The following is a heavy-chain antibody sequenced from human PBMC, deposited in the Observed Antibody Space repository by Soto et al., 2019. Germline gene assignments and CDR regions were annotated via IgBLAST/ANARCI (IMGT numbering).Heavy chain of an antibody. CDR3: ARDPDHDDYFDN. CDR1: GFTFSTYW. Sequence: EVQLVESGGGLVQPGGSLRLSCAASGFTFSTYWMHWVRQAPGTGLMWVSRINSDGSSTRYADSVKGRFTISRDNAKNILYLQMNSLRAEDTAVYYCARDPDHDDYFDNWGQGTLVTVSS. V-gene: IGHV3-74*01. J-gene: IGHJ4*02. D-gene: IGHD3-3*01. CDR2: INSDGSST.